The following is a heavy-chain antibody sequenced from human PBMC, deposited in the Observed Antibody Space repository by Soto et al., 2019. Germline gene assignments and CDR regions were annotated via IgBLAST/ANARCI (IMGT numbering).Heavy chain of an antibody. V-gene: IGHV4-34*01. Sequence: PSETLSLTCAVYGGSFSGYYWSWIRQPPGKGLEWIGEINHSGSTNYNPSLKSRVTISVDTSKNQFSLKLSSVTAADTAVYYCARQGYCSSTSCYNYYYYGMDVWRQGTTVTVSS. D-gene: IGHD2-2*01. CDR3: ARQGYCSSTSCYNYYYYGMDV. J-gene: IGHJ6*02. CDR1: GGSFSGYY. CDR2: INHSGST.